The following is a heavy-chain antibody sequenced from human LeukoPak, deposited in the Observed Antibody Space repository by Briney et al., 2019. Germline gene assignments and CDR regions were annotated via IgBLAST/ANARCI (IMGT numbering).Heavy chain of an antibody. D-gene: IGHD4-17*01. V-gene: IGHV4-59*01. CDR3: ASAYGDNWFDP. Sequence: SETLSLTCTVSGDSIIGYYWSWIRQPPGKGLEWIGYIHYSGSSNYNPSLQSRVTISVDTSRGHFSLKVSSATAADTAVYYCASAYGDNWFDPWGQGTLVTVSS. J-gene: IGHJ5*02. CDR2: IHYSGSS. CDR1: GDSIIGYY.